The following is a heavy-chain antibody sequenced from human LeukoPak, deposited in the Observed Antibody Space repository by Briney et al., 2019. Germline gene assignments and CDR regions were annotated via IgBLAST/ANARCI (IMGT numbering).Heavy chain of an antibody. CDR2: IGGSGGST. V-gene: IGHV3-23*01. Sequence: GGSLRLSCAASRFTFSSYALSWVRQAPGKGLEWVSAIGGSGGSTYYADSVKGRFTISRDNSKNTLYLQMNSLRAEDTAVYYCAKWPTDGDYEDYWGQGTPVTVSS. CDR3: AKWPTDGDYEDY. J-gene: IGHJ4*02. D-gene: IGHD4-17*01. CDR1: RFTFSSYA.